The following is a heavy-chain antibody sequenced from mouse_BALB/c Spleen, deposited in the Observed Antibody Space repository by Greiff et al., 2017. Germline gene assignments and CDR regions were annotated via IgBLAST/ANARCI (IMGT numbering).Heavy chain of an antibody. Sequence: EVKLEESGGGLVKPGGSLKLSCAASGFTFSDYYMYWVRQTPEKRLEWVATISDGGSYTYYPDSVKGRFTISRDNAKNNLYLQMSSLKSEDTAMYYCARWGYAMDYWGQGTSVTVSS. J-gene: IGHJ4*01. CDR1: GFTFSDYY. V-gene: IGHV5-4*02. CDR3: ARWGYAMDY. CDR2: ISDGGSYT.